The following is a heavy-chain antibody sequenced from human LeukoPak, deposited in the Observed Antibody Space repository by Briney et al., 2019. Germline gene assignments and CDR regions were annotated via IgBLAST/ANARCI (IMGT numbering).Heavy chain of an antibody. CDR2: IYTSGST. CDR3: ARGPGGVVVPAAMVYYYYMDV. D-gene: IGHD2-2*01. CDR1: GYSISSGYY. Sequence: PSETLSLTCTFSGYSISSGYYWGWIRQPAGKGLDWIGRIYTSGSTNYNPSLKSRVTMSVDTSKNQFSLKLSSVTAADTAVYYCARGPGGVVVPAAMVYYYYMDVWGKGTTVTVSS. J-gene: IGHJ6*03. V-gene: IGHV4-4*07.